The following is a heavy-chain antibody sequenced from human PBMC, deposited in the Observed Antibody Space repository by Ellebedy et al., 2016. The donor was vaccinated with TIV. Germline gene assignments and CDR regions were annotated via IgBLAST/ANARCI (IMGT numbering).Heavy chain of an antibody. CDR1: GYTFTRNG. CDR3: ATPSAGGFLVSFDF. CDR2: LDPQYGKT. V-gene: IGHV1-24*01. J-gene: IGHJ4*02. D-gene: IGHD6-6*01. Sequence: ASVKVSCKASGYTFTRNGISWVRQAPGKGLEWMGGLDPQYGKTVYAQNFQGRVTMTEDTSTDTAHMELSSLTSEDTAVYYCATPSAGGFLVSFDFWGQGTLVTVSS.